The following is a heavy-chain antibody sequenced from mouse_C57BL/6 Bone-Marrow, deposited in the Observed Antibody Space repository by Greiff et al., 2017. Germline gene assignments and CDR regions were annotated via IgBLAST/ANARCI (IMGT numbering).Heavy chain of an antibody. CDR1: GYAFSSSW. V-gene: IGHV1-82*01. J-gene: IGHJ3*01. D-gene: IGHD4-1*01. CDR2: IYPGDGDT. Sequence: QVQLMQSGPELVKPGASVKISCKASGYAFSSSWMNWVKQRPGKGLEWIGRIYPGDGDTNYNGKFKGKATLTADKSSSTAYMQLSSLTSEDSAVYFCEKRGPWFAYWGQGTLVTVSA. CDR3: EKRGPWFAY.